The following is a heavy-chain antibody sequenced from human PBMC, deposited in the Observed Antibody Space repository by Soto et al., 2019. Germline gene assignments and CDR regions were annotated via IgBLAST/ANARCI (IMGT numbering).Heavy chain of an antibody. CDR1: GYTLTELS. CDR2: FDPEDGET. Sequence: ASVKVSCKVSGYTLTELSMHWVRQAPGKGLEWMGGFDPEDGETIYAQKFQGRVTMTEDTSTDTAYMELSSLRSEDTAVYYCATGGGDCSGGSCYLTLDYWGQGTLVTVSS. J-gene: IGHJ4*02. D-gene: IGHD2-15*01. V-gene: IGHV1-24*01. CDR3: ATGGGDCSGGSCYLTLDY.